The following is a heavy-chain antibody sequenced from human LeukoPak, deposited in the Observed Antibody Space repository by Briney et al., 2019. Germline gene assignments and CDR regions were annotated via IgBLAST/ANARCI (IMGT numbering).Heavy chain of an antibody. D-gene: IGHD1-26*01. CDR3: ALQVGATVSVWDY. J-gene: IGHJ4*02. Sequence: GESLKISGKGSGYSFTSYWITWVRQMPGKGLEWMGRIDPSDSYTNYSPSFQGHVTISADKSISTAYLQWSSLKASDTAMYYCALQVGATVSVWDYWGQGTLVTVSS. CDR1: GYSFTSYW. CDR2: IDPSDSYT. V-gene: IGHV5-10-1*01.